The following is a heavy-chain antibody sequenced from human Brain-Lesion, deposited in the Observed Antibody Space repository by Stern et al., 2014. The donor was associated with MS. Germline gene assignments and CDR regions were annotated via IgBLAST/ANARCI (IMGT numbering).Heavy chain of an antibody. V-gene: IGHV4-4*02. CDR2: IFHTGYT. CDR1: GGSISSGNW. J-gene: IGHJ4*02. Sequence: QVQLVQSGPGLVKPSGTLSLTCAVSGGSISSGNWWNWVRQPPGKGLAWIGEIFHTGYTNYDPSVKNRVTITVDKAKNQFSLKLTSVTAADPAVYYCARGLIVGSTSLLFDYWGRGILVTVSS. CDR3: ARGLIVGSTSLLFDY. D-gene: IGHD1-26*01.